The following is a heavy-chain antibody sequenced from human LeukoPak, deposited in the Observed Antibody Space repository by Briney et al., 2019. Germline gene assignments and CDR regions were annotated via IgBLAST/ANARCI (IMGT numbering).Heavy chain of an antibody. CDR1: GFNFTTFS. CDR3: ARGAYGSGSYYVDY. J-gene: IGHJ4*02. V-gene: IGHV3-66*01. CDR2: IYSGGST. D-gene: IGHD3-10*01. Sequence: GGSLRLSCAASGFNFTTFSMNWVRQAPGKGLEWVSVIYSGGSTYYADSVKGRFTISRDNSKNTLYLQMNSLRAEDTAVYYCARGAYGSGSYYVDYWGQGTLVTVSS.